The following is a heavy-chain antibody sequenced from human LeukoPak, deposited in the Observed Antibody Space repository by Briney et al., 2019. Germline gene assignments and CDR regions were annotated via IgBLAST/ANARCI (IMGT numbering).Heavy chain of an antibody. D-gene: IGHD6-13*01. CDR2: IYPDDSVT. J-gene: IGHJ4*02. CDR3: ARQDSSSWSGGY. V-gene: IGHV5-51*01. Sequence: GESLKISCQASGYKFFSHWIGWVRQVPGKGLEWMGIIYPDDSVTRYSPSFQGQVTISADKSINTAYLQWSSLKASDTAVYYCARQDSSSWSGGYWGQGTLVTVSS. CDR1: GYKFFSHW.